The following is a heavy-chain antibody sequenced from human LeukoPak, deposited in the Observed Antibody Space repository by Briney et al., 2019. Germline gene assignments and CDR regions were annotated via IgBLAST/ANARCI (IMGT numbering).Heavy chain of an antibody. Sequence: GASVKVSCKASGYTFTRYGISWVRQAPGQGLEWMGWISAYNGNTNYAQKFQGRVTMTTDTSTSTAYMELRSLRSEDTAVYYCARDEIQTLDLWGQGTLVTVSS. D-gene: IGHD5-18*01. V-gene: IGHV1-18*01. CDR1: GYTFTRYG. CDR2: ISAYNGNT. CDR3: ARDEIQTLDL. J-gene: IGHJ5*02.